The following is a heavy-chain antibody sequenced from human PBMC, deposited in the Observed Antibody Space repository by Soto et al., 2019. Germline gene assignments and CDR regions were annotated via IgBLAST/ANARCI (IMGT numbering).Heavy chain of an antibody. D-gene: IGHD2-15*01. Sequence: PSETLSLTCTVSGDSISSSSSYYWSWIRQPPGKGLEWIGYIYYRGYTDYSPSLKSRVTISLDTSKNQFSLRLTSVTAADTALYYCARYCSGGSCSVGRFDPWGQGTLVTVSS. J-gene: IGHJ5*02. CDR1: GDSISSSSSYY. CDR3: ARYCSGGSCSVGRFDP. V-gene: IGHV4-61*01. CDR2: IYYRGYT.